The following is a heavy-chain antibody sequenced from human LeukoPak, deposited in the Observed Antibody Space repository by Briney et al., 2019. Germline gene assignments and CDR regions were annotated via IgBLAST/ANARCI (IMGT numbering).Heavy chain of an antibody. CDR3: ARDGSGNYGMDV. CDR2: IYSGGST. Sequence: GGSLRLSCAASGFTVSSNYMSWVRQAPGKGLEWVSVIYSGGSTYYADSVKGRFTISRDNSKNTLYLQMNSLRAEDTAVYYCARDGSGNYGMDVWGQGTTVTVSS. D-gene: IGHD1-1*01. J-gene: IGHJ6*02. CDR1: GFTVSSNY. V-gene: IGHV3-53*01.